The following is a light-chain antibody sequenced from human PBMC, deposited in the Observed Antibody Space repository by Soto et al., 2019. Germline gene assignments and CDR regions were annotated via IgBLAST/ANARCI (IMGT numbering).Light chain of an antibody. CDR1: SSDVGCYNR. V-gene: IGLV2-18*02. CDR2: EVS. Sequence: QSALTQPPSVSGSPGQSVTISCTGTSSDVGCYNRVSWYQQPPGTAPKLMIYEVSNRPSGVPDRFSGSKSGNTASLTISGLQAEDEADYYCSSYTSSSTLVFGGGTQLTVL. CDR3: SSYTSSSTLV. J-gene: IGLJ2*01.